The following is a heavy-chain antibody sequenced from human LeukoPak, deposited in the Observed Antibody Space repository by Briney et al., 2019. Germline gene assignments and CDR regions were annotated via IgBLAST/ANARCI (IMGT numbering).Heavy chain of an antibody. D-gene: IGHD3-22*01. V-gene: IGHV3-43*02. CDR1: GFTFDDYA. J-gene: IGHJ4*02. Sequence: GGSLTLSCAASGFTFDDYAMHWVRQGPGKGLEWVSFISGDGSTTYYADSAKGRFTISRDNSKNSLYLQMNSLTTEDIAFYYCAEDTKFYYDFSAGYFDFWGQGTLVTVSS. CDR3: AEDTKFYYDFSAGYFDF. CDR2: ISGDGSTT.